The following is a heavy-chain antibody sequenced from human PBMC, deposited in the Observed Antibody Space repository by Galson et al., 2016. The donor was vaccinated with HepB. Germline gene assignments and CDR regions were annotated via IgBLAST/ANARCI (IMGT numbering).Heavy chain of an antibody. V-gene: IGHV4/OR15-8*02. CDR2: MHHTGKS. CDR1: GVSISSVHW. J-gene: IGHJ4*02. CDR3: PSTSTFRVDY. D-gene: IGHD2/OR15-2a*01. Sequence: ETLSLTCDVSGVSISSVHWWNWVRQPPGKGLEWIGEMHHTGKSNYNPYLKSRITISVDKSKNQFPLMLTSVTAADTAMYYCPSTSTFRVDYWGQGALVTVSS.